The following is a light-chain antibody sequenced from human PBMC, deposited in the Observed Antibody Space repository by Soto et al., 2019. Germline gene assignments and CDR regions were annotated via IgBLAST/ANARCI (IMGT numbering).Light chain of an antibody. J-gene: IGKJ4*01. CDR1: QSVLYSSNNKNY. V-gene: IGKV4-1*01. CDR3: QQYYSIPPT. CDR2: WAS. Sequence: IVMTQSPDSLAVSLGERTTINCKSSQSVLYSSNNKNYLTWYQHKPGQPPKLLIYWASTRESGVPDRFSGSGSGTDFTLTISSLQAEDVAVYYCQQYYSIPPTFGGGTKV.